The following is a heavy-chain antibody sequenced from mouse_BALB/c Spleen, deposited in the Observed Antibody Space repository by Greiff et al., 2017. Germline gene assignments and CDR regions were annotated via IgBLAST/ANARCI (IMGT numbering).Heavy chain of an antibody. J-gene: IGHJ4*01. CDR2: ISSGGSYT. V-gene: IGHV5-6-4*01. Sequence: EVKLMESGGGLVKPGGSLKLSCAASGFTFSSYTMSWVRQTPEKRLEWVATISSGGSYTYYPDSVKGRFTISRDNAKNTLYLQMSSLKSEDTAMYYCTRDVPRQLGAMDYWGQGTSVTVSS. D-gene: IGHD3-2*01. CDR1: GFTFSSYT. CDR3: TRDVPRQLGAMDY.